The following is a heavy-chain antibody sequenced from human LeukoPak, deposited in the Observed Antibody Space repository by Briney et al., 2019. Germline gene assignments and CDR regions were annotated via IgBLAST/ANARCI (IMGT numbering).Heavy chain of an antibody. J-gene: IGHJ4*02. Sequence: SETLSLTCTVSGGLLSRIEYSWGWVRQSPVKGLEWLGHIYHTGTTLYSPHLNNRLTVSMDSSKNQFSLTLNSVTAADTAVYYCASVSVWELATHTGGSFDYWGRGILVTVSS. CDR1: GGLLSRIEYS. CDR3: ASVSVWELATHTGGSFDY. D-gene: IGHD1-26*01. CDR2: IYHTGTT. V-gene: IGHV4-30-4*01.